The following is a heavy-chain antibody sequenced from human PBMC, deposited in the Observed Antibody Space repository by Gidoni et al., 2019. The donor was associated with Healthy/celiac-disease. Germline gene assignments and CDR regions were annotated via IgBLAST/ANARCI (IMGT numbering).Heavy chain of an antibody. CDR2: IRSKAYGGTT. CDR1: GFTFGDYA. CDR3: TRAPDSGYDAFDI. J-gene: IGHJ3*02. Sequence: EVQLVESGGGLVQPGRSLRLACTASGFTFGDYAMSWVRQAPGKGLEWVGFIRSKAYGGTTEYAASVKGRFTISRDDSKSIAYLQMNSLQTEDTAVYYCTRAPDSGYDAFDIWGQGTMVTVSS. D-gene: IGHD5-12*01. V-gene: IGHV3-49*04.